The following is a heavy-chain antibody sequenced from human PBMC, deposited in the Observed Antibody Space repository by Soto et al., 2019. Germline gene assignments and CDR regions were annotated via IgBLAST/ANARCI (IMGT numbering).Heavy chain of an antibody. CDR2: IHPHSGAT. Sequence: QVQLVQSVAEVKKPGASVKVSCEATGYTFTVNYLHWVRQAPGQGLEWMEWIHPHSGATKYAQKVQGWDTMTRATSISTAYLDLSSLKSNDTAVYYCVREGVGTTYGWFDPWGQGTLVTVSS. J-gene: IGHJ5*02. CDR1: GYTFTVNY. CDR3: VREGVGTTYGWFDP. V-gene: IGHV1-2*04. D-gene: IGHD1-1*01.